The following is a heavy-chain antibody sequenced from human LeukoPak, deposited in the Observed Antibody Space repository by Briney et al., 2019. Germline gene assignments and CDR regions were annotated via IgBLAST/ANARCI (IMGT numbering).Heavy chain of an antibody. CDR1: GFTFSSYD. V-gene: IGHV3-23*01. CDR3: AKRDSSGSFYFDH. J-gene: IGHJ4*02. CDR2: ITGSGAST. D-gene: IGHD3-22*01. Sequence: PGGSLRLSCAASGFTFSSYDMSWVRQAPGTGLGWVSAITGSGASTFYADSVKGRFTISRDNSKNTLYLQMNSLRAEDTAVYYCAKRDSSGSFYFDHWGQGTLVTVSS.